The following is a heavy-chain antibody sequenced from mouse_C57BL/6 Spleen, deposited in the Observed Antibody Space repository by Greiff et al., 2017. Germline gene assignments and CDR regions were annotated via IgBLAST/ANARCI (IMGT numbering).Heavy chain of an antibody. V-gene: IGHV1-76*01. CDR2: IYPGSGNT. CDR3: ARWDDEDFDY. J-gene: IGHJ2*01. D-gene: IGHD4-1*01. Sequence: QVQLQQSGAELVRPGASVKLSCKASGYTFTDYYINWVKQRPGQGLEWIARIYPGSGNTYYNEKFKGKATLTAEKSSSTAYMQLSSLTSEDSAVYFCARWDDEDFDYWGQGTTLTVSS. CDR1: GYTFTDYY.